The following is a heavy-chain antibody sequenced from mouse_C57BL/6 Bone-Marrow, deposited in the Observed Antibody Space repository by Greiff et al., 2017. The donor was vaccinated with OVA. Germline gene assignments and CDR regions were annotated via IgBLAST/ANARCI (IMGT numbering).Heavy chain of an antibody. J-gene: IGHJ3*01. CDR1: GYTFTDYY. D-gene: IGHD2-2*01. CDR2: IFPGSGST. Sequence: QVQLKESGPELVKPGASVKISCKASGYTFTDYYINWVKQRPGQGLEWIGWIFPGSGSTYYNEKFKGKATLTVDKSSSTAYMLLSSLTSEDSAVYFCARRYGYDRAWFAYWGQGTLVTVSA. CDR3: ARRYGYDRAWFAY. V-gene: IGHV1-75*01.